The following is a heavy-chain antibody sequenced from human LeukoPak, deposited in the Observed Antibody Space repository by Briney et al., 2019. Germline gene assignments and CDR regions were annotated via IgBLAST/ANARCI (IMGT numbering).Heavy chain of an antibody. CDR3: AKNFEMATITFDY. D-gene: IGHD5-24*01. J-gene: IGHJ4*02. Sequence: GGSLRLSCAASGLTFSSYGMHWVRQAPGKGLEWVAFIRYDGSNKYYADSVKGRFTISRDNSKNTLYLQMNSLRAEDTAVCYYAKNFEMATITFDYWGQGTLVTVSS. CDR1: GLTFSSYG. V-gene: IGHV3-30*02. CDR2: IRYDGSNK.